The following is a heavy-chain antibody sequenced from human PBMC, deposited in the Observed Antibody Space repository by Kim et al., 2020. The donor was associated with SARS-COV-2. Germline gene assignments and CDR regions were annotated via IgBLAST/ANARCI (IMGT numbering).Heavy chain of an antibody. CDR3: ARGVSSAWTLRAWFDP. J-gene: IGHJ5*02. CDR1: ISSSSW. CDR2: SDHSGST. Sequence: ISSSSWWSWVRQFPGKGLEWIGESDHSGSTNYNASLKSRVTISVDKSKNQFSLKLRSVTAADTAVYYCARGVSSAWTLRAWFDPWGQGTLAT. D-gene: IGHD6-19*01. V-gene: IGHV4-4*02.